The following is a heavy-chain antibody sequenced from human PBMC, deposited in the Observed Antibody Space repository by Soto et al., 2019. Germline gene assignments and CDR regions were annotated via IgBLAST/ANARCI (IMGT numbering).Heavy chain of an antibody. V-gene: IGHV3-23*01. D-gene: IGHD6-13*01. CDR3: AKVGQQRVENYYYGIDD. CDR1: GFTFNSYT. Sequence: GGSLRLSCAASGFTFNSYTMAWVRQAPGKGLEWVSSISGSGGSPSYADSVQGRFTISRDNSRNTISLQMNSLRAEDTAMYYCAKVGQQRVENYYYGIDDWGQGTPVTVSS. CDR2: ISGSGGSP. J-gene: IGHJ6*02.